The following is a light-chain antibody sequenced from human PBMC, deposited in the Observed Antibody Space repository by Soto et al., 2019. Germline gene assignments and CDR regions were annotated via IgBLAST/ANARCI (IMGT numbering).Light chain of an antibody. V-gene: IGKV1-5*03. CDR2: QAS. J-gene: IGKJ3*01. CDR1: QNVYNW. Sequence: DIHMTQSPSTLSASVGDRVIITCRASQNVYNWLAWYQQKPGKAPELLIYQASTVHSGVPSRFSGSGSGTEFTLTISSLQPDDFATYYCQEYLTYSHSTFGPGTKVDIK. CDR3: QEYLTYSHST.